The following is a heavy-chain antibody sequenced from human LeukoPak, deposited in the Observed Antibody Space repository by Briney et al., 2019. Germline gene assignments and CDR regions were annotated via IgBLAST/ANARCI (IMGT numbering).Heavy chain of an antibody. CDR1: GDSISSGDYY. V-gene: IGHV4-61*02. Sequence: SETLSLTCTVSGDSISSGDYYWSWIRQPAGKGLEWIGRISSSGSTNYNPSLKSRVTISVDTSKNQFSLKLSSVTAADTAIYYCARGGYYGSGNDFRFDPWGQGTLVTVSS. D-gene: IGHD3-10*01. CDR2: ISSSGST. CDR3: ARGGYYGSGNDFRFDP. J-gene: IGHJ5*02.